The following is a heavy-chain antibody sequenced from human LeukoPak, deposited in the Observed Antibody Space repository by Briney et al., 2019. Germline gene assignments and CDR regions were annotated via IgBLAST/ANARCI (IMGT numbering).Heavy chain of an antibody. Sequence: PGGSLRLSCAASGFTLSSYWMSWVRQAPGKGLEWVANIKQDGSEKYYVDSVKGRFTISRDNAKNSLYLQMNSLRAEDTAVYYCARGGTVTPPDYWGQGTLVTVSS. CDR2: IKQDGSEK. J-gene: IGHJ4*02. D-gene: IGHD4-17*01. V-gene: IGHV3-7*01. CDR1: GFTLSSYW. CDR3: ARGGTVTPPDY.